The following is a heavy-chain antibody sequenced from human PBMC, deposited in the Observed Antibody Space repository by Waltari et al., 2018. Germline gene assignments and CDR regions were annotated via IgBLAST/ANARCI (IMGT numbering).Heavy chain of an antibody. J-gene: IGHJ4*02. CDR2: IYYSGST. D-gene: IGHD5-12*01. CDR1: GGSISSYY. CDR3: ARGLSGYDHQGFDY. V-gene: IGHV4-59*13. Sequence: QVQLQESGPGLVKPSETLSLTCTVSGGSISSYYWSWIRQPPGKGLEWIGYIYYSGSTNYHPSRRSRVTISVDTSKNQFSLKLSSVTAADTAVYYCARGLSGYDHQGFDYWGQGTLVTVSS.